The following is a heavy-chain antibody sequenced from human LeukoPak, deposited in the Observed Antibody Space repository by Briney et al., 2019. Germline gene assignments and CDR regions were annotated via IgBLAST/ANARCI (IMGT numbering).Heavy chain of an antibody. CDR2: ISYDGSNK. J-gene: IGHJ4*02. CDR1: GFTFSTYV. CDR3: ARDFEFGSAAGTPN. V-gene: IGHV3-30*03. Sequence: PGGSLRLSCAASGFTFSTYVMHWVRQAPSKGLEWVAVISYDGSNKYYGDSVKGRFTISRDNSKNTLYLQMNSLRAEDTAVYYCARDFEFGSAAGTPNWGQGTLVTVSS. D-gene: IGHD6-13*01.